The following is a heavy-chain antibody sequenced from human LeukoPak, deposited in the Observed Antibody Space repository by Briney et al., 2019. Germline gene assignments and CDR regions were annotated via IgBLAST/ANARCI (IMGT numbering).Heavy chain of an antibody. Sequence: SETLSLTCAVYGGSFSGYYWSWIRQPPGKGLEWIGEINHSGSTNYNPSLKSRVTISVDTSKNQFSLKLSSVTAADTAAYYCARGAGYWGQGTLVTVSS. V-gene: IGHV4-34*01. J-gene: IGHJ4*02. CDR1: GGSFSGYY. CDR2: INHSGST. CDR3: ARGAGY.